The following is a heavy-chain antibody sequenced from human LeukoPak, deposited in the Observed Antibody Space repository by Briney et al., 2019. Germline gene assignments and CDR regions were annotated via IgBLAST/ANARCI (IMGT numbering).Heavy chain of an antibody. CDR2: IYHSGST. Sequence: SQTRSLTCAVSGGSISSGGSSWSWIRQPPGKGLEWTGYIYHSGSTYYNPALKSRVTITVDRSKNQYTLKLSSVTAADTAVYYCARYGDYAGLYYFDYWGQGTLVTVSS. D-gene: IGHD4-17*01. CDR3: ARYGDYAGLYYFDY. CDR1: GGSISSGGSS. V-gene: IGHV4-30-2*01. J-gene: IGHJ4*02.